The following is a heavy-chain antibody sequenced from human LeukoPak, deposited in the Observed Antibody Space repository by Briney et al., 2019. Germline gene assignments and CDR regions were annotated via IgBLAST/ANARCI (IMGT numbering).Heavy chain of an antibody. CDR3: AREDSYYYGSGSYPFDY. CDR1: GFTFSSYS. CDR2: ISSSSSYI. V-gene: IGHV3-21*01. D-gene: IGHD3-10*01. J-gene: IGHJ4*02. Sequence: GGSLRLSCAASGFTFSSYSMNWVRQAPGKGLEWVSSISSSSSYIYYADSVKGRLTISRDNAKNSLYLQMNSLRAEDTAVYYCAREDSYYYGSGSYPFDYWGQGTLVTVSS.